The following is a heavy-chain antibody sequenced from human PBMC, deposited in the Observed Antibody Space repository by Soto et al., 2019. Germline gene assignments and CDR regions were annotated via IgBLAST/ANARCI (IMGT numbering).Heavy chain of an antibody. CDR1: GDSLSSNSAA. CDR2: KYYRSKWYH. V-gene: IGHV6-1*01. CDR3: TRETVREASYSSSWYYGREV. Sequence: SQTLALTCAISGDSLSSNSAAWNWIRQSPSRGLEWLGRKYYRSKWYHDYAVSVKSRITINPDTSKNQFSLQLNSVTPEHTAVYYCTRETVREASYSSSWYYGREVWGEGTTVHVSP. J-gene: IGHJ6*04. D-gene: IGHD6-13*01.